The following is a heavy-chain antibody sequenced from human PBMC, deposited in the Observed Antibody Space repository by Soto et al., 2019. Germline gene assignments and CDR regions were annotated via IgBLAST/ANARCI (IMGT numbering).Heavy chain of an antibody. J-gene: IGHJ4*02. CDR3: AKMDGLVCGGSCYLRSKYFDY. CDR1: GFTFSSYA. CDR2: ISGSGGST. Sequence: GGSLRLSCAASGFTFSSYAMSWVRQAPGKGLEWVSAISGSGGSTYYADSVKGRFTISRDNSKNTLYLQMNSLRAEDTAVYYCAKMDGLVCGGSCYLRSKYFDYWGQGTLVTVSS. V-gene: IGHV3-23*01. D-gene: IGHD2-15*01.